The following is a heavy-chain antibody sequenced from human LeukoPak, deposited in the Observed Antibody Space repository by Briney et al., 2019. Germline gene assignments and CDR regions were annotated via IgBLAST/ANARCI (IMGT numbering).Heavy chain of an antibody. CDR3: ARLIRWQLLYPSAMDV. V-gene: IGHV3-7*03. CDR1: GFTFSSYW. D-gene: IGHD2-2*02. J-gene: IGHJ6*03. CDR2: MKYDGSEK. Sequence: PGGSLRLSCAASGFTFSSYWMSWVRQAPGKGLEWVANMKYDGSEKYYVDSVKGRFTISRDNAKNSLYLQMNSLRAEDTALYYCARLIRWQLLYPSAMDVWGKGTTVTVSS.